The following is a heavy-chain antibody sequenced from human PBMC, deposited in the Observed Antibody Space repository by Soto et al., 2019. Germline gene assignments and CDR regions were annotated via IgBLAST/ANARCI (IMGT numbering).Heavy chain of an antibody. CDR1: GGSISSYY. D-gene: IGHD3-22*01. V-gene: IGHV4-4*07. Sequence: SETLSLTSTVSGGSISSYYWSWIRQPTGKGLEWIGRIYTSGSTNYNPSLKSRVTMSVDTSKNQFSLKLSSVTAADTAVYYCARDRGIYYYDSSGYYSFDYWGQGTMVTVYS. CDR2: IYTSGST. J-gene: IGHJ4*02. CDR3: ARDRGIYYYDSSGYYSFDY.